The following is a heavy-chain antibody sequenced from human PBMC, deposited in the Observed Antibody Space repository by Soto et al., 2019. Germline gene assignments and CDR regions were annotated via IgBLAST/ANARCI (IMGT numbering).Heavy chain of an antibody. V-gene: IGHV3-30*18. CDR1: GFDFTSYA. D-gene: IGHD1-26*01. Sequence: QVQLVESGGGAVQPGESLRLSCVASGFDFTSYAMHWVRQAPGKGLESVAVMSSDGSKIHHTDSVKGRFTISRDNSKNTLYLQMNSLRKEDTAVYFCAKDEGVGGTLGLFDYWGQGTLVSVS. J-gene: IGHJ4*02. CDR2: MSSDGSKI. CDR3: AKDEGVGGTLGLFDY.